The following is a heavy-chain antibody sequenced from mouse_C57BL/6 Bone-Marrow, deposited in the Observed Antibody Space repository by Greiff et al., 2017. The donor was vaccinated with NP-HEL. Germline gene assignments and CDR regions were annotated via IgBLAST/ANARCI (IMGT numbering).Heavy chain of an antibody. CDR1: GYTFTSYW. D-gene: IGHD2-3*01. CDR2: IDPSDSET. V-gene: IGHV1-52*01. J-gene: IGHJ3*01. CDR3: ARSIYDGYYWFAY. Sequence: VKLQQPGAELVRPGSSVKLSCKASGYTFTSYWMHWVKQRPIQGLEWIGNIDPSDSETHYNQKFKDKATLTVDKSSSTAYMQLSSLTSEDSAVYYCARSIYDGYYWFAYWGQGTLVTVSA.